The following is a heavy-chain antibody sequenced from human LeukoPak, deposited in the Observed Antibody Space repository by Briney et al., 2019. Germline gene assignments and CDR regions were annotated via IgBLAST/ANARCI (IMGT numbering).Heavy chain of an antibody. CDR3: ATDYDILTGPRAFDI. CDR1: GGSFSGYY. V-gene: IGHV4-34*01. Sequence: SETLSLTCAVYGGSFSGYYWSWIRQPPGKGLEWIGEINHSGSTNYNPSLKSRVTISVDTSKNQFSLKLSSVTAADTAVYYCATDYDILTGPRAFDIRGQGTMVTVSS. D-gene: IGHD3-9*01. J-gene: IGHJ3*02. CDR2: INHSGST.